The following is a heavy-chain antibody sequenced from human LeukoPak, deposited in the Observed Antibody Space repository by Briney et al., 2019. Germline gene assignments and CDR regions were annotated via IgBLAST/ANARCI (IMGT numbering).Heavy chain of an antibody. D-gene: IGHD6-19*01. CDR2: IYYSGST. CDR3: ARTRYSSGWYGPPFDY. J-gene: IGHJ4*02. Sequence: SETLSLTCTVSGGSISSSSYYWGWIRQPPGKGLEWIGSIYYSGSTYYNPSLKSRVTISVDTSKNQFSLKLSSVTAADTAVYYCARTRYSSGWYGPPFDYWGQGTLVTVSS. V-gene: IGHV4-39*01. CDR1: GGSISSSSYY.